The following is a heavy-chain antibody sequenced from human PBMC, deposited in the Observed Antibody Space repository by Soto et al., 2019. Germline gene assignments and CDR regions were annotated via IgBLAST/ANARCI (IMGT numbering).Heavy chain of an antibody. CDR1: LVTFGSYA. CDR3: AKECGYSYGYDAFDI. Sequence: VRSLRVCWTAALVTFGSYAVSWVRKATGKGLEWVSAISGSGGSTYYADSVKGRFTISRDNSKNTLYLQMNSLRAEDTAVYYCAKECGYSYGYDAFDIWGQRTMLTVSS. J-gene: IGHJ3*02. D-gene: IGHD5-18*01. CDR2: ISGSGGST. V-gene: IGHV3-23*01.